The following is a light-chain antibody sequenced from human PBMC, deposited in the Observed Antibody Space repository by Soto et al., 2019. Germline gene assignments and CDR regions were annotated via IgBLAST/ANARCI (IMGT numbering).Light chain of an antibody. Sequence: EIVMTQSPATLSVSPGERATLSCRASQSVSSNVAWYQQKPGQAPRLLIYGASTRATGIPARFSGSGSGTEFTLTISSLQSEDFALYYCQQYNNWPPNTFGQGTKVEIK. J-gene: IGKJ2*01. CDR2: GAS. CDR3: QQYNNWPPNT. CDR1: QSVSSN. V-gene: IGKV3-15*01.